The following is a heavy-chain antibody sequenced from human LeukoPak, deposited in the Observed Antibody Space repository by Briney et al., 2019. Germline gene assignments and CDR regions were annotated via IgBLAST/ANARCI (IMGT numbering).Heavy chain of an antibody. J-gene: IGHJ1*01. CDR2: IYYSGST. V-gene: IGHV4-59*01. CDR3: AKMKYSSSSWYFQH. CDR1: GGSISSYY. D-gene: IGHD6-6*01. Sequence: SETLSLTCTVSGGSISSYYWSWIRQPPGKGLEWIGYIYYSGSTNYNPSLKSRVTISVDTSKNRFSLKLSSVTAADTAVYYCAKMKYSSSSWYFQHWGQGTLVTVSS.